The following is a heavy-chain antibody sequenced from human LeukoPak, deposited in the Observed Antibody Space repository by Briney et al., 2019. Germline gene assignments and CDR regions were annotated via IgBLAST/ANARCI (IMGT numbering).Heavy chain of an antibody. CDR2: ISGSGGST. CDR1: GFTFSSSA. CDR3: ATDSRYCSGGSCYLGTFDY. J-gene: IGHJ4*02. V-gene: IGHV3-23*01. D-gene: IGHD2-15*01. Sequence: GGSLRLSCAASGFTFSSSAMSWVRQAPGKGLEWVSAISGSGGSTYYADSVKGRFTISRDNSKNTLYLQMNSLRAEDTAVYYCATDSRYCSGGSCYLGTFDYWGQGTLVTVSS.